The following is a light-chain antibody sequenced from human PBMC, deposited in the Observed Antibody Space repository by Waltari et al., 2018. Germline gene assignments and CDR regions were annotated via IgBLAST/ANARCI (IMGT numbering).Light chain of an antibody. V-gene: IGLV2-23*02. Sequence: QSALTQPASVSGSPGQSIAISCSGTNSDIGNYNLVSWFQQHPGKAPKLMIFEASKRPSGIPSRFSGSKAGNTASLTISGLQPEDEANYYCGSYAGSYNFEVFGPGTKVTVL. CDR1: NSDIGNYNL. J-gene: IGLJ1*01. CDR3: GSYAGSYNFEV. CDR2: EAS.